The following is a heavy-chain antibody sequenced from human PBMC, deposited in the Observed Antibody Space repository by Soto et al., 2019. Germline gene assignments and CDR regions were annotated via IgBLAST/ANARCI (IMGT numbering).Heavy chain of an antibody. D-gene: IGHD3-3*01. CDR1: GFTFSTYG. CDR2: ISYDETNK. Sequence: QVQLVESGGGEVQPGRSLRLSCAASGFTFSTYGMHWVRQAPGKGLEWVAVISYDETNKYYADSVKGRFTISRDNSKNTLYLEMSSLRAEDTSIYYCAKRSGYYFDSWGQGTLVTVSS. CDR3: AKRSGYYFDS. J-gene: IGHJ4*02. V-gene: IGHV3-30*18.